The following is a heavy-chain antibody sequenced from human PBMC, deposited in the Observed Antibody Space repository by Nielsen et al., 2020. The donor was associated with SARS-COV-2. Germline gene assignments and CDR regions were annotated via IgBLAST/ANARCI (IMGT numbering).Heavy chain of an antibody. CDR3: ARDLRSSGWGFDY. J-gene: IGHJ4*02. Sequence: ASVKVSCKASGYTFTNNYMHWVRQAPGQDLEWMGLINPTNGGTTYAQKFLGTVTMTRDTSTSTVYMELSSLRSDDTAVYYCARDLRSSGWGFDYWGQGTLVTVSS. D-gene: IGHD6-19*01. CDR1: GYTFTNNY. V-gene: IGHV1-46*01. CDR2: INPTNGGT.